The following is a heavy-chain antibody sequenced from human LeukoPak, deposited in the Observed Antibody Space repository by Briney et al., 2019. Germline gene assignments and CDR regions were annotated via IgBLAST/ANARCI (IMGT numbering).Heavy chain of an antibody. V-gene: IGHV5-51*01. D-gene: IGHD5-18*01. Sequence: GESLKISCKGSGYSLTNYWIAWVRQMPGKGLEWMGAINPGGSHIRYSPSFQGQVTISTDKSISTAYLQWSSLKASDIAIYYCARKNPTALRNNWFDPWGQGTLVTVSS. CDR3: ARKNPTALRNNWFDP. J-gene: IGHJ5*02. CDR2: INPGGSHI. CDR1: GYSLTNYW.